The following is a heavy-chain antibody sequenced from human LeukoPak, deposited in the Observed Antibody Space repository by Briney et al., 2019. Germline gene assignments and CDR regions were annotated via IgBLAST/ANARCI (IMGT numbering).Heavy chain of an antibody. CDR3: ARLIDGDYYFDY. CDR2: ISSSTSTI. CDR1: GFTFSTYS. V-gene: IGHV3-48*01. D-gene: IGHD4-17*01. J-gene: IGHJ4*02. Sequence: PGGSLRLSXAASGFTFSTYSMNWVRQAPGKGLEWVSYISSSTSTIYYADSVKGRFTISRDNAKNSLYLQMNGLRAEDTAVYYCARLIDGDYYFDYWGQGTLVTVSS.